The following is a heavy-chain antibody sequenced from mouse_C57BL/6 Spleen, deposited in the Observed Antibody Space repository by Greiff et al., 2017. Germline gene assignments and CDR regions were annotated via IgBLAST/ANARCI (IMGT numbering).Heavy chain of an antibody. D-gene: IGHD2-4*01. Sequence: QVQLQQPGAELVRPGSSVKLSCKASGYTFTSYWMHWVKQRPIQGLEWIGNIDPSDSETHYNQKFKDKATLTVDKSSSTAYMQLSSLTSEDSAVYYSARFDYDEGPAYWGQGTLVTVSA. CDR2: IDPSDSET. J-gene: IGHJ3*01. CDR3: ARFDYDEGPAY. CDR1: GYTFTSYW. V-gene: IGHV1-52*01.